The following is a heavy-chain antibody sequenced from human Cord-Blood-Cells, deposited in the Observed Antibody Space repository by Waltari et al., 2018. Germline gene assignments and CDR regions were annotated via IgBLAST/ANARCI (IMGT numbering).Heavy chain of an antibody. V-gene: IGHV1-69*06. CDR1: GGTFSSYA. D-gene: IGHD6-6*01. J-gene: IGHJ6*02. Sequence: QVQLVQSGAEVKKPGSSVKVSCKASGGTFSSYAISWVRQAPGQGLEWMGGIIPIFGTANYAQKFQGRVTITADKSTSTAYMELSSLRSEDTAVYYCARDWYSSSNLDYYGMDVWGQGTTVTVSS. CDR2: IIPIFGTA. CDR3: ARDWYSSSNLDYYGMDV.